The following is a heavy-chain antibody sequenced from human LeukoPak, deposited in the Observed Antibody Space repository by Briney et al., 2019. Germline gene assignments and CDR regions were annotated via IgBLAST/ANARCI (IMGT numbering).Heavy chain of an antibody. D-gene: IGHD2-21*02. CDR1: NGAFGSGGYS. CDR3: ASSHCGGDCFSSVAFDF. V-gene: IGHV4-30-2*01. J-gene: IGHJ3*01. Sequence: SETLSLTCSVSNGAFGSGGYSWSWIRQPPGKGLEWIGYVYHSWATYYSPSLKSRISIPMDRSKNQFSLRLKSVTAADTAVYFCASSHCGGDCFSSVAFDFWGPGTMVTVSS. CDR2: VYHSWAT.